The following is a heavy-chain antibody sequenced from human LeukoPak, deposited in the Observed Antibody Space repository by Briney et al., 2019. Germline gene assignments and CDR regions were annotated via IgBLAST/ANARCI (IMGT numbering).Heavy chain of an antibody. J-gene: IGHJ4*02. D-gene: IGHD3-9*01. CDR2: IYYSGST. Sequence: SETLSLTCTVSGGSISSYYWSWIRQPPGKGLEWIGYIYYSGSTNYNPSLKSRVTISVDTSKNQFSLKLSSVTAADTAVYYCASFDWLTESPDYWGQGTLVTVSS. V-gene: IGHV4-59*01. CDR1: GGSISSYY. CDR3: ASFDWLTESPDY.